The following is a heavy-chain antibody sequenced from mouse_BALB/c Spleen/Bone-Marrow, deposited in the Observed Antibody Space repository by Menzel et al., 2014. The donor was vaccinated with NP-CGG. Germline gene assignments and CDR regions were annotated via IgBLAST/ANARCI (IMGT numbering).Heavy chain of an antibody. V-gene: IGHV1-7*01. CDR2: INPSTGYT. CDR1: GYTFTSYW. J-gene: IGHJ2*01. D-gene: IGHD4-1*01. CDR3: ARGVGRAFDY. Sequence: VQLVESGAELAKPGASVKMSCKASGYTFTSYWMHWVKQRPGQGLEWIGYINPSTGYTEYNQKFKDKSTLTADKSSSTAYMQLSSLTSEDSAVYYCARGVGRAFDYWGQGTTLTGSS.